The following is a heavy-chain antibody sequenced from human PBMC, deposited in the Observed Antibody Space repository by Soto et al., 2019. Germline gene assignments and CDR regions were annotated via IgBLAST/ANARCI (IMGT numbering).Heavy chain of an antibody. Sequence: QVQLVQSGAEVKKPGASVKVSCKASGYTFTSYDINWVRQATGQGLEWMGWMNPNSGNTGYAQKFQGRATMTRNTSISTAYMELSSLRSEDTAVYYCATAARHPYYYYMDVWGKGTTVTVSS. D-gene: IGHD6-6*01. V-gene: IGHV1-8*01. J-gene: IGHJ6*03. CDR1: GYTFTSYD. CDR3: ATAARHPYYYYMDV. CDR2: MNPNSGNT.